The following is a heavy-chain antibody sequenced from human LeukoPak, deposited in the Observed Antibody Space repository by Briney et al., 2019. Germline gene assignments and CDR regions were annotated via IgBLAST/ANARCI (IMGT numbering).Heavy chain of an antibody. CDR3: AKVPGLRFSDWLSGAFDI. CDR2: ISYDESEI. D-gene: IGHD3-9*01. Sequence: PGGSLRLSCAASGFTFSSYGMHWVRQPPGKGLECIASISYDESEIYYADSVHGRFTISRDTSKNMLFLQMNSLRAEDTAVYYCAKVPGLRFSDWLSGAFDIWGQGTMVTVSS. V-gene: IGHV3-30*18. J-gene: IGHJ3*02. CDR1: GFTFSSYG.